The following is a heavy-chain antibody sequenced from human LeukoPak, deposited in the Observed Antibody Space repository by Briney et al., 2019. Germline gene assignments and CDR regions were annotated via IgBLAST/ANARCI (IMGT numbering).Heavy chain of an antibody. D-gene: IGHD1-26*01. J-gene: IGHJ4*02. CDR1: GGSISSGSYY. CDR3: AREVGAGPLV. Sequence: SQTLSLTCTVSGGSISSGSYYWSWIRQPAGKGLEWIGRIYTSGSTNYNPSLKSRVTISVDTSKNQFPLKLSSVTAADTAVYYCAREVGAGPLVWGQGTLVTVSS. CDR2: IYTSGST. V-gene: IGHV4-61*02.